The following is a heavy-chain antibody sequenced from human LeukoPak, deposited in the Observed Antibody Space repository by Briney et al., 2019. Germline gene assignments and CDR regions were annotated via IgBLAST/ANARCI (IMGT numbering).Heavy chain of an antibody. Sequence: SVKVSCKASGGTFSSYAISWVRQAPGQGLEWMGGIIPIFGTANYAQKFQGRVTITADESTSTAYMELSSLRSVDTAVYYCARAIRSGYYYGSGSYYFDYWGQGTLVTVSS. D-gene: IGHD3-10*01. CDR2: IIPIFGTA. J-gene: IGHJ4*02. CDR1: GGTFSSYA. CDR3: ARAIRSGYYYGSGSYYFDY. V-gene: IGHV1-69*13.